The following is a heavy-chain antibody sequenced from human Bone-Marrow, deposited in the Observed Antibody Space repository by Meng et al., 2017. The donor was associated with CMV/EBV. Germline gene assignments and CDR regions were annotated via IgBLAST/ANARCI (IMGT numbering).Heavy chain of an antibody. Sequence: GESLKISCAASGFTVSSNYMSWVRQAPGKGLEWVSVIYSGGSTYYADSVKGRFTISRDNSKNTLYLQMNSLRAEDTAVYYCARESTPNYCSSTSCYPPYYYYYGMGVWGQGTTVTVSS. J-gene: IGHJ6*02. V-gene: IGHV3-66*02. D-gene: IGHD2-2*01. CDR2: IYSGGST. CDR3: ARESTPNYCSSTSCYPPYYYYYGMGV. CDR1: GFTVSSNY.